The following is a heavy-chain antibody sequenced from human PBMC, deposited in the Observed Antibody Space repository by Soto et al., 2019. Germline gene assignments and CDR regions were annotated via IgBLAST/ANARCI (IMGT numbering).Heavy chain of an antibody. Sequence: PGQGLEWMGWISAYNGNTNYAQKLQGRVTMTTDTSTSTAYMELRSLRSDDTAVYYCAGGSGAVMVDLDYWGQGTLVTVSS. J-gene: IGHJ4*02. CDR2: ISAYNGNT. D-gene: IGHD3-16*02. V-gene: IGHV1-18*01. CDR3: AGGSGAVMVDLDY.